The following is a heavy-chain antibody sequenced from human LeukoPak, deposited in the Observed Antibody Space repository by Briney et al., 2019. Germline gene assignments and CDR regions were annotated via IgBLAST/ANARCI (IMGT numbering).Heavy chain of an antibody. V-gene: IGHV4-59*08. Sequence: PSETLSLTCTVSGGSISSYYWSWIRQPPGKGPEWIGYIYYSGSTNYNPSLKSRVTTSVDTSKNRFSLKLSSVTAADTAVYYCATDDYSNYGYWGQGTLVTVSS. CDR3: ATDDYSNYGY. D-gene: IGHD4-11*01. CDR2: IYYSGST. J-gene: IGHJ4*02. CDR1: GGSISSYY.